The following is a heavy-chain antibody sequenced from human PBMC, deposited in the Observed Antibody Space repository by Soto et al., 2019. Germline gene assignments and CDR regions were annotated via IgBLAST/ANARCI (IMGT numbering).Heavy chain of an antibody. CDR3: TRHTSYYGSGSYYDAFDI. Sequence: GGSLRLSCAASGFTFSGSAMHWVRQASGKGLEWVGRIRSKANSYATAYAASVKGRFTISRDDSKNTAYLQMNSLKTEDTAVYYCTRHTSYYGSGSYYDAFDIWGQGTMVTVSS. CDR1: GFTFSGSA. J-gene: IGHJ3*02. D-gene: IGHD3-10*01. CDR2: IRSKANSYAT. V-gene: IGHV3-73*01.